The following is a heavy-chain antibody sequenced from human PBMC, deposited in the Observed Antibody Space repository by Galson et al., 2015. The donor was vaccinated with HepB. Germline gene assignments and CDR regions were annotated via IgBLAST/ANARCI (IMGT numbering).Heavy chain of an antibody. J-gene: IGHJ4*02. Sequence: SLRLSCAASGFTFSSYWMSWVRQAPGKGLEWVANIKQDGSEKYYVDSVKGRFTISRDNAKNSLYLQMNSLRAEDTAVYYCARVRGNWNFAYYFDYWGQGTLVTVSS. D-gene: IGHD1-7*01. CDR3: ARVRGNWNFAYYFDY. V-gene: IGHV3-7*03. CDR2: IKQDGSEK. CDR1: GFTFSSYW.